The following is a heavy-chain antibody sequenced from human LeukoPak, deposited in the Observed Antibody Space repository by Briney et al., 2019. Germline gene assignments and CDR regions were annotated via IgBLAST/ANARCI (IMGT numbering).Heavy chain of an antibody. CDR2: IYYSGST. J-gene: IGHJ4*02. D-gene: IGHD6-19*01. Sequence: SETLSLTCTVSGVSISSYYWSWIRQPPGKGLEWIGYIYYSGSTNYNPSLKSRVTISVDTSKNQFSLSLTSVTAADTAMYYCAQTTGWPGFDFWGPGALVTVSS. CDR1: GVSISSYY. V-gene: IGHV4-59*08. CDR3: AQTTGWPGFDF.